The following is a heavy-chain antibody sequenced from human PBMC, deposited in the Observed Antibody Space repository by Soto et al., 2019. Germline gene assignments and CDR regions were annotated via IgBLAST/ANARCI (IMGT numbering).Heavy chain of an antibody. J-gene: IGHJ6*02. CDR3: ARDFELRIFDYCYYGMDV. Sequence: QVQLVESGGGVVQPGRSLRLSCAASGFTFSSYGMHWVRQAPGKGLEWVAVIWYDGSNKYYADSVKGRFTISRDNSKNTLYLQMNSLRAEDTPAYYCARDFELRIFDYCYYGMDVWGLGSTVTGSS. D-gene: IGHD3-3*01. CDR1: GFTFSSYG. V-gene: IGHV3-33*01. CDR2: IWYDGSNK.